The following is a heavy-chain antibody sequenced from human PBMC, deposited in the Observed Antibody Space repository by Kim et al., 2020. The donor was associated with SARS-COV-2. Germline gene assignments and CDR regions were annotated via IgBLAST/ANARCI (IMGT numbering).Heavy chain of an antibody. CDR1: GGSFSGYY. Sequence: SETLSLTCAVYGGSFSGYYWSWIRQPPGKGLEWIGEINHSGSTNYNPSLKSRVTISVDTSKNQFSLKLSSVTAADTAVYYCARGPREGCSSTSCRYYYYYGMDVWGQGTTVTVSS. CDR2: INHSGST. J-gene: IGHJ6*02. V-gene: IGHV4-34*01. CDR3: ARGPREGCSSTSCRYYYYYGMDV. D-gene: IGHD2-2*01.